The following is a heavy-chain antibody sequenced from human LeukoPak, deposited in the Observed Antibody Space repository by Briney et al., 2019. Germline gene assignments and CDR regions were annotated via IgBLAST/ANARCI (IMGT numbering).Heavy chain of an antibody. Sequence: SETLSLTCTVSGGSISSSSYYWGWIRQPPGKGLEWIGSIYYSGSTYYNPSLKSRVTISVDTSKNQFSLKLSSVTAADTAVYYCARHFGGYYYDSSGSPGWFDPWGQGTLVTVSS. CDR1: GGSISSSSYY. CDR2: IYYSGST. V-gene: IGHV4-39*01. CDR3: ARHFGGYYYDSSGSPGWFDP. J-gene: IGHJ5*02. D-gene: IGHD3-22*01.